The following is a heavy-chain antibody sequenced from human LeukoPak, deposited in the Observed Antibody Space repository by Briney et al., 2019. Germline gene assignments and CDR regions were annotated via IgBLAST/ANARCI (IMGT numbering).Heavy chain of an antibody. V-gene: IGHV4-59*01. CDR3: ARTMYSGGYFDF. J-gene: IGHJ4*02. CDR1: GGSISSYY. Sequence: SETLSLTCTVSGGSISSYYWSWIRQPPGKGLEWIGYIYYSGSTNYNPSLKSRVTISVDTSKNQFSLKLSSVTAADTAVYYCARTMYSGGYFDFRGQGTLVTVSS. CDR2: IYYSGST. D-gene: IGHD1-26*01.